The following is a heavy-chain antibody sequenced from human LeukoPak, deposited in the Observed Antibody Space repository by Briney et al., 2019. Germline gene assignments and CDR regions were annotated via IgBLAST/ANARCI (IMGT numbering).Heavy chain of an antibody. D-gene: IGHD1-26*01. CDR2: ISGSGGST. V-gene: IGHV3-23*01. Sequence: GGSLRLSCAASGFTFSSYAMSWVRQAPGKGLEWVSAISGSGGSTYYADSVKGRFTISRDNSKNTLYLQMNSLRAEDTAVYYCAKPRADWELPLGYWGQETLVTVSS. J-gene: IGHJ4*02. CDR3: AKPRADWELPLGY. CDR1: GFTFSSYA.